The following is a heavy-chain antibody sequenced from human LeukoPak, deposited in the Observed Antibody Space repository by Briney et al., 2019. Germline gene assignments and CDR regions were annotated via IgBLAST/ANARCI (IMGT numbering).Heavy chain of an antibody. CDR1: GGSISSSNYY. J-gene: IGHJ4*02. CDR3: ARRPTIFDH. CDR2: IYYSGSA. D-gene: IGHD5-24*01. Sequence: SETLSLTCSVSGGSISSSNYYWGWIRQPPGKGLEWIGSIYYSGSAYYNPSIKSRVTISVDTSKNQFSLKLSSVTAADTAVYYCARRPTIFDHWGQGTLVTVSS. V-gene: IGHV4-39*01.